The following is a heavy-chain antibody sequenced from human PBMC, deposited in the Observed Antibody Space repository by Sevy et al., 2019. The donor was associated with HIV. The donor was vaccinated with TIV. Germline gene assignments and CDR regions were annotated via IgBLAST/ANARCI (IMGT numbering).Heavy chain of an antibody. D-gene: IGHD3-10*01. Sequence: SETLSLICAVYGGSFSGYYWSWIRQPPGRGLEWIGEVNHSGSTIYNPSLKSRVTISVDTSKTQFSLRLSSVTAADTAVYYCARVEGSAMVRGYFDYWGQGTLVTVSS. CDR2: VNHSGST. J-gene: IGHJ4*02. CDR3: ARVEGSAMVRGYFDY. V-gene: IGHV4-34*01. CDR1: GGSFSGYY.